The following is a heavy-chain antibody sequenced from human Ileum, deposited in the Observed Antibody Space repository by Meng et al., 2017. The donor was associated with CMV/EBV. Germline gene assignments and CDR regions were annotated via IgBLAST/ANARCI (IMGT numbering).Heavy chain of an antibody. CDR1: GYTFTSNN. CDR3: ARDGLSGRYFDY. J-gene: IGHJ4*02. Sequence: QVHLVQSGAELKKPGASVKVSCKTSGYTFTSNNIILVRQAPGQGPEWMGWIDTNTGNPTYAQGFTGRFVFSLDTSVNTAYLEISSLKAEDTAVYYCARDGLSGRYFDYWGQGTLVTVSS. D-gene: IGHD1-26*01. CDR2: IDTNTGNP. V-gene: IGHV7-4-1*02.